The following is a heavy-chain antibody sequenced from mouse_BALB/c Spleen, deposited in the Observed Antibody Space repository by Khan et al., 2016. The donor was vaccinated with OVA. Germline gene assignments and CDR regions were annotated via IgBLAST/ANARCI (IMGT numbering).Heavy chain of an antibody. CDR3: ARGGFAY. CDR1: GFTCIDYG. J-gene: IGHJ3*01. V-gene: IGHV5-15*02. CDR2: ISSVAYSI. Sequence: EVELVESGGGLVQPGGSRKLSCAASGFTCIDYGMAWVRQTPGKGPEWIAFISSVAYSIYYADTVLGRFTISRENAKNTLYLEMSMLRSDDTAMYCCARGGFAYWGQGTLVTVSA.